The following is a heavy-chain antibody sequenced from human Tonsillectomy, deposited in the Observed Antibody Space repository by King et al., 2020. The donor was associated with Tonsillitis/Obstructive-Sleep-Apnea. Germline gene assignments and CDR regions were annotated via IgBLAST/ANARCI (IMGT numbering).Heavy chain of an antibody. J-gene: IGHJ4*02. Sequence: QLVQSGAEVKKPGASVKVSCKASGYTFTNYAMHWVRQAPGQRLEWMGWINAGNGNTKYSQKFQGRVTITRDPSASTAYMELSSLGSEDTAVYYCAGPLGDCSSSSCYEMLNWGQGTLVTVSS. CDR2: INAGNGNT. CDR1: GYTFTNYA. D-gene: IGHD2-2*01. CDR3: AGPLGDCSSSSCYEMLN. V-gene: IGHV1-3*01.